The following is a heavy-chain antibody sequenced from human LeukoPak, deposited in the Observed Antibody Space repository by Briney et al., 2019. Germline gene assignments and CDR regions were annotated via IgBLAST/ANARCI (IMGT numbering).Heavy chain of an antibody. CDR1: GFTFGDYA. D-gene: IGHD2-15*01. Sequence: PGGSLRLSCTASGFTFGDYAMSWVRQAPGKGLEWVGFIRSKAYGGTTEYAACVKGRFTISRDDSKSIAYLQMNSLKTEDTAVYYCTRDPRGRGISDFDYWGQGTLVTVSS. CDR2: IRSKAYGGTT. CDR3: TRDPRGRGISDFDY. J-gene: IGHJ4*02. V-gene: IGHV3-49*04.